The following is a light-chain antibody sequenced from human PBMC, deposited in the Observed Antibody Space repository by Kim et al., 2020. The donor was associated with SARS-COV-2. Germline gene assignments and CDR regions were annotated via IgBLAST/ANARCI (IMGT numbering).Light chain of an antibody. CDR3: QAWDSSTVV. Sequence: SYELTQPPSVSVSPGQTASITCSGDKLGDKYASWYQQKAGQSPVLVIYQDSKRPSGIPERFSGSNSGNTATLTISGTQAIDEADYYCQAWDSSTVV. CDR2: QDS. V-gene: IGLV3-1*01. CDR1: KLGDKY. J-gene: IGLJ2*01.